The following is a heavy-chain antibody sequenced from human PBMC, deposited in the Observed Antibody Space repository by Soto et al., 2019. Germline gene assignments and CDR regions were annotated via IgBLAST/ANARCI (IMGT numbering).Heavy chain of an antibody. D-gene: IGHD3-22*01. CDR2: INAGNGNT. CDR3: ARDPSYYYDSSGYYYYGMDV. J-gene: IGHJ6*02. CDR1: GYTFTRYA. Sequence: ASVKVSCKASGYTFTRYAMHWVRQAPGQRLEWMGWINAGNGNTKYSQKFQGRVTITRDTSASTAYMELSSLRSEDTAVYYCARDPSYYYDSSGYYYYGMDVWGQGTTVTSP. V-gene: IGHV1-3*01.